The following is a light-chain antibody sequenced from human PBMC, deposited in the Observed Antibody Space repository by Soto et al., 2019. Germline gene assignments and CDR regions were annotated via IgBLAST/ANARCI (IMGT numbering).Light chain of an antibody. J-gene: IGKJ4*01. V-gene: IGKV1-5*01. CDR1: QSINTW. CDR3: QQINSYPLT. Sequence: DIQMTQSPSTLSASVGDRVTVTCRASQSINTWLAWYQQKPGKAPKLLIYAASILQSGVPSRFRGSGSGTDFTLTISRLQPEDFATYFCQQINSYPLTLGGGTKVDIK. CDR2: AAS.